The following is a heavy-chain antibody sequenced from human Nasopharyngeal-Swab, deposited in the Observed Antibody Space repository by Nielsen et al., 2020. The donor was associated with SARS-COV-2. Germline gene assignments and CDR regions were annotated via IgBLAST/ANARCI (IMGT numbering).Heavy chain of an antibody. CDR2: IKSKTDGGTT. CDR1: GFTFSNAW. CDR3: TTVYDYGDYYYYYYGMDV. Sequence: GESLKISCAASGFTFSNAWMSWVRQAPGKGLEWVGRIKSKTDGGTTDYAAPVKGRFTISRDDSKNTLYLQMNSLKTEDTAVYHCTTVYDYGDYYYYYYGMDVWGQGTTVTVSS. V-gene: IGHV3-15*01. D-gene: IGHD4-17*01. J-gene: IGHJ6*02.